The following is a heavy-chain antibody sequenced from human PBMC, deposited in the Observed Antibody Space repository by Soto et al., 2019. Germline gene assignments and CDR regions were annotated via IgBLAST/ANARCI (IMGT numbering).Heavy chain of an antibody. D-gene: IGHD3-9*01. J-gene: IGHJ4*02. CDR3: ARDRYDILTGYSMTHY. CDR1: GFTVSSNY. CDR2: IYSGGST. Sequence: GGSLRLSCAASGFTVSSNYMSWVRQAPGKGLEWVSVIYSGGSTYYADSVKGRFTISRDNSKNTLYLQMNSLRAEDTAVYYCARDRYDILTGYSMTHYWGQGTLVTVYS. V-gene: IGHV3-66*01.